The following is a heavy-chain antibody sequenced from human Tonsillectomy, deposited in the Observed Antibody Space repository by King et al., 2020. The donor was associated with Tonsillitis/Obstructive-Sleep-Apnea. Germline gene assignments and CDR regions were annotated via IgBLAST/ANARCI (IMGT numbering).Heavy chain of an antibody. CDR1: GFPFSSYA. Sequence: VQLVESGGGLVQPGGSLRLSCAASGFPFSSYAMSWVRQAPGKGLEWVSSISDRGDNKFNADSVKGRFTMSRDNSKNTLYLQMKSLRAEDTALYYCVGGPAGADSSYMEVWGTGTAVTVSS. V-gene: IGHV3-23*04. CDR2: ISDRGDNK. D-gene: IGHD6-19*01. CDR3: VGGPAGADSSYMEV. J-gene: IGHJ6*03.